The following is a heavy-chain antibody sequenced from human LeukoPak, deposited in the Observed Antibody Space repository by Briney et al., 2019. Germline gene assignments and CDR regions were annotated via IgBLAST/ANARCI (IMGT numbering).Heavy chain of an antibody. Sequence: SETLSLTCTVSGGSISSGGCYWSWIRQHPGKGLEGIGYIYYSGSTYYNPSLKSRVTISVDTSKNQFSLKLSSAPPADPAVYYCAREPRGDWLIPTREDYWGQGTLVTVYS. D-gene: IGHD3/OR15-3a*01. CDR2: IYYSGST. V-gene: IGHV4-31*03. CDR1: GGSISSGGCY. J-gene: IGHJ4*02. CDR3: AREPRGDWLIPTREDY.